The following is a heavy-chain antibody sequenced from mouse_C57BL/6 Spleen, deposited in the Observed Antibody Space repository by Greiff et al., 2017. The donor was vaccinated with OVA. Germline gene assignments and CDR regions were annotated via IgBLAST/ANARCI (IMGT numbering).Heavy chain of an antibody. CDR3: ARTYYYGSPWFAY. D-gene: IGHD1-1*01. Sequence: QVQLQQSGAELARPGASVKMSCKASGYTFTSYTMHWVKQRPGQGLEWIGYINPSSGYTKYKQKFKDKATLTADKSSSTAYMQLSSLTSEDSAVYYCARTYYYGSPWFAYWGQGTLVTVSA. V-gene: IGHV1-4*01. CDR2: INPSSGYT. J-gene: IGHJ3*01. CDR1: GYTFTSYT.